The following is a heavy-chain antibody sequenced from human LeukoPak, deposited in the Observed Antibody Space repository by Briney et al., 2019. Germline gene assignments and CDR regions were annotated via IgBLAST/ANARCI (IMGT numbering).Heavy chain of an antibody. V-gene: IGHV3-74*01. CDR1: GFTFSSYW. Sequence: PGGSLRLSCAASGFTFSSYWMHWVRQAPGEGLVWVSRTKTDGSSTSYADSVQGRFTISRDNGMNTLYLQMNSLRAEDTAVYYCARDPFGESTYWGRGILVTVSS. CDR3: ARDPFGESTY. D-gene: IGHD3-10*01. J-gene: IGHJ4*02. CDR2: TKTDGSST.